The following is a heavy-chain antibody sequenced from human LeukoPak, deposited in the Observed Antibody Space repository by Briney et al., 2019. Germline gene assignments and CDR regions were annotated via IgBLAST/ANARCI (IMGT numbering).Heavy chain of an antibody. J-gene: IGHJ4*02. CDR1: GGSITNYY. CDR2: VHSSRGS. CDR3: ARASYSSSAGFDY. Sequence: PSETLSLTCTVSGGSITNYYWSWIRQPAGKGLEWIGRVHSSRGSNYNPSLKSQVTMSVDTSKNQVSLKLISVTAADTAAYYCARASYSSSAGFDYWGQGTLVTVSS. V-gene: IGHV4-4*07. D-gene: IGHD6-6*01.